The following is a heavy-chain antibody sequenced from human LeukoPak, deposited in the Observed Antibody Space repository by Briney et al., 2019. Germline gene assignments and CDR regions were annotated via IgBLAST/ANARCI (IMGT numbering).Heavy chain of an antibody. V-gene: IGHV3-30*18. CDR3: AKNRIPTAITPDS. CDR1: GFTFDDYA. D-gene: IGHD2-2*02. CDR2: IAYDGKKE. J-gene: IGHJ5*01. Sequence: GGSLRLSCAASGFTFDDYAMHWARQAPGKGLEWLAVIAYDGKKEYYTDSVKGRFTISRDNSKNTLYLQMNSLRLEDTAVYYCAKNRIPTAITPDSWGQGTLVTVSS.